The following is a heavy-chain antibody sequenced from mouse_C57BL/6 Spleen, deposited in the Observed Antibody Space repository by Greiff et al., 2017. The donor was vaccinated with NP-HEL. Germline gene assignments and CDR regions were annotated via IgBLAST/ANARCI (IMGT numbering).Heavy chain of an antibody. V-gene: IGHV5-17*01. CDR3: ARSYGRYAMDY. CDR1: GFTFSDYG. D-gene: IGHD1-2*01. J-gene: IGHJ4*01. CDR2: IRSGSSTI. Sequence: EVKLVESGGGLVKPGGSLKLSCAASGFTFSDYGMHWVRQAPEKGLEWVAYIRSGSSTIYYADTVKGRFTISRDNAKNTLFLQMTSLMSDDTAMYYCARSYGRYAMDYWGPGTSVTVSS.